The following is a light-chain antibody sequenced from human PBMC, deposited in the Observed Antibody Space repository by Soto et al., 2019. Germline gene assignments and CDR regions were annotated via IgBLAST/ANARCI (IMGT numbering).Light chain of an antibody. CDR2: GAS. J-gene: IGKJ1*01. CDR1: QSVSSN. CDR3: QQYNNWPRT. Sequence: EIVMTQSLATLSVYPGERATLSCRASQSVSSNLAWYQQKPGQAPRLLIYGASTRATGIPARFSGSGSGTEFTLTISSLQSEDFAVYYCQQYNNWPRTFGQGTKVEIK. V-gene: IGKV3-15*01.